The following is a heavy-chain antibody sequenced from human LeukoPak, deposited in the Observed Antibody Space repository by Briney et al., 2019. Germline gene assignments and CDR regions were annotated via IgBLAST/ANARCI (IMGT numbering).Heavy chain of an antibody. J-gene: IGHJ4*02. CDR2: IIPIFGTA. CDR3: ARDLRGSRTGEVSDY. D-gene: IGHD7-27*01. V-gene: IGHV1-69*06. CDR1: GGTFSSYA. Sequence: ASVKVSCKASGGTFSSYAISWVRQAPGQGLEWMGGIIPIFGTANYAQKFQGRVTITADKSTSTAYMELSSLRSEDTAVYYCARDLRGSRTGEVSDYWGQGTLVTVSS.